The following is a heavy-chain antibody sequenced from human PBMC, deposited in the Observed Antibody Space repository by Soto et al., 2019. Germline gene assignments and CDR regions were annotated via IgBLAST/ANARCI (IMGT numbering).Heavy chain of an antibody. CDR2: INHSGST. CDR1: GGSFSGYY. J-gene: IGHJ5*02. V-gene: IGHV4-34*01. Sequence: SETLSLTCAVYGGSFSGYYWSWTRQPPGKGLEWIGEINHSGSTNYNPSLKSRVTISVDTSKNQFSLKLRSVTAADTAVYYCARNDWLDAWGQGTLVTVSS. CDR3: ARNDWLDA. D-gene: IGHD1-1*01.